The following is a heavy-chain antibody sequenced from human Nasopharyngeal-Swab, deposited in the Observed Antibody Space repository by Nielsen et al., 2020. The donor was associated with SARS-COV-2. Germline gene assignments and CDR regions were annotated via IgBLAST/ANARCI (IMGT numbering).Heavy chain of an antibody. CDR1: GGSFSGYY. CDR3: ARGSYDSSGEYYYYGMDV. J-gene: IGHJ6*02. V-gene: IGHV4-34*01. CDR2: INHSGTT. D-gene: IGHD3-22*01. Sequence: SETLSLTCAVYGGSFSGYYWSWIRQPPGKGLEWIGEINHSGTTNYNPSLKSRVTISLDTSKKQFSLKLSSVTAADTAVYYCARGSYDSSGEYYYYGMDVWGQGTTVTVSS.